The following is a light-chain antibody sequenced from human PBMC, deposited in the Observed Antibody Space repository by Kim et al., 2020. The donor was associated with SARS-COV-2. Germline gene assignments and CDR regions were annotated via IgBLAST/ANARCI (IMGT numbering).Light chain of an antibody. CDR1: QGIRKY. CDR3: QKYNSALWT. Sequence: ASVGDRVTITCRASQGIRKYLAWYQQKPGEVPKLLIYAAATLQSGVPSRFSGSGSGTDFILTISSLQPEDVATYYCQKYNSALWTFGQGTKVDIK. J-gene: IGKJ1*01. V-gene: IGKV1-27*01. CDR2: AAA.